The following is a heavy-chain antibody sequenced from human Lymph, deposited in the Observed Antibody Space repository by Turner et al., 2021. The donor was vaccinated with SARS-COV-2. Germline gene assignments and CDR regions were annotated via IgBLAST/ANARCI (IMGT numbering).Heavy chain of an antibody. D-gene: IGHD4-17*01. CDR2: IEYSGST. Sequence: QVQLQESGPGLVKPSQTLSLTCTVSGGSISSGGYYWSWIRQHPGKGLEWIGYIEYSGSTYYNPSLKSRVTISVDTSKNQVSLKLSSVTAADTAVYYCARDYGGNSNYFGYWGQGTLVTVSS. CDR1: GGSISSGGYY. J-gene: IGHJ4*02. CDR3: ARDYGGNSNYFGY. V-gene: IGHV4-31*03.